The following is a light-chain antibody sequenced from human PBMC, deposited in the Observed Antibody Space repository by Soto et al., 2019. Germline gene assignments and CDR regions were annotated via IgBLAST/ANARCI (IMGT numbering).Light chain of an antibody. CDR3: QQRSNWPPLT. CDR2: GAS. Sequence: EIVLPQSTGTLSLSPGERATLSCRASQSVSSSYLAWYQQKPGQAPRLLIYGASNRATGIPDRFSGSGSGTDFTLTISSLEPEDFAVYYCQQRSNWPPLTFGGGTKVYI. J-gene: IGKJ4*01. CDR1: QSVSSSY. V-gene: IGKV3D-20*02.